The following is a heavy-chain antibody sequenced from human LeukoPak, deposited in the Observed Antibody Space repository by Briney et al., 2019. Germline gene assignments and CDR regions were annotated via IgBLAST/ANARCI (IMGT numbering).Heavy chain of an antibody. V-gene: IGHV3-23*01. D-gene: IGHD3-22*01. CDR2: IIYDGRHT. CDR3: ANDGLSYDGSTHVYYFHY. CDR1: GFTFRIYA. Sequence: PGGSLRLSCTASGFTFRIYAMSWVRQAPGKGLEWVSSIIYDGRHTYYAASVKGRFTISRDNSQNTLYLQMNSLRAEDTALYYCANDGLSYDGSTHVYYFHYLGQGTLVTVSS. J-gene: IGHJ4*02.